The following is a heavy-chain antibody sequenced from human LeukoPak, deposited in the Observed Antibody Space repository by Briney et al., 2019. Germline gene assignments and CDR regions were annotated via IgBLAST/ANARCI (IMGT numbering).Heavy chain of an antibody. J-gene: IGHJ4*01. CDR3: AIDTVYYDPPSY. CDR2: SDPENGKT. Sequence: AAVKVSCKVSGYIFTELSMHWVRQSPGKGLEWMGGSDPENGKTVYAQNFQGRVTMTEDTSADTDYMELSSLRSEDTAVYYCAIDTVYYDPPSYWGQGTLVTVSS. D-gene: IGHD3-16*01. CDR1: GYIFTELS. V-gene: IGHV1-24*01.